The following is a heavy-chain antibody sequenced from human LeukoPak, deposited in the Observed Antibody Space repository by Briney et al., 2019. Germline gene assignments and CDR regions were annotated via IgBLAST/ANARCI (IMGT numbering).Heavy chain of an antibody. Sequence: GGSLRLSCAASGFNFTGYGIHWVRQVPGKGLDWVAVIWYDGKNKHYADSVKGRFTISRDTSKNTVYLQMNSLRAEDTAIYYCARAPRGGGDPDYWGQGTLVTVSS. CDR2: IWYDGKNK. CDR1: GFNFTGYG. V-gene: IGHV3-33*01. J-gene: IGHJ4*02. CDR3: ARAPRGGGDPDY. D-gene: IGHD2-21*02.